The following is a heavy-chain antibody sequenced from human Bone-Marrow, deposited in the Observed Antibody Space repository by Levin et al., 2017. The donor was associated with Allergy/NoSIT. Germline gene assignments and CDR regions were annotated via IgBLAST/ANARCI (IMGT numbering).Heavy chain of an antibody. V-gene: IGHV3-53*01. D-gene: IGHD6-13*01. Sequence: LSLTCAASGFTVSSNFMSWVRQAPGKGLEWVSVIYSGGSTNYADSVKGRFTISRDDSKNTLYLQMNSLRAEDTAVYYCARIWGSSWYFDLWGRGTLVTVSS. CDR2: IYSGGST. CDR1: GFTVSSNF. J-gene: IGHJ2*01. CDR3: ARIWGSSWYFDL.